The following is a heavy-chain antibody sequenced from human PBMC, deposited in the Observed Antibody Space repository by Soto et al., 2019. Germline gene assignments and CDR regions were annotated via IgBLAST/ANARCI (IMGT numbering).Heavy chain of an antibody. CDR3: ARRYDFWSGYGMDV. D-gene: IGHD3-3*01. J-gene: IGHJ6*02. Sequence: ETLSLTCTVSGGSISSSSYYWGWIRQPPGKGLEWIGSIYYSGSTYYNPSLKSRVTISVDTSKNQFSLKLSSVTAADTAVYYCARRYDFWSGYGMDVWGQGTTVTVSS. CDR2: IYYSGST. CDR1: GGSISSSSYY. V-gene: IGHV4-39*01.